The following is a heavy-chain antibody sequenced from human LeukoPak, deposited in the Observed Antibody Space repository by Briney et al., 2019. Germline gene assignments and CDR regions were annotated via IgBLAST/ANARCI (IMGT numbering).Heavy chain of an antibody. CDR1: GYTFTGYY. D-gene: IGHD1-26*01. CDR3: ARGWSGSYYSHYYYYLDV. J-gene: IGHJ6*03. Sequence: ASVKVSCKASGYTFTGYYMHWVRQAPGQGLEWMGWINPNSGGTNYAQKFQGRVTMTRDTSISTAYMELSRLRSDDTAVYYCARGWSGSYYSHYYYYLDVLGKGTTVTVSS. V-gene: IGHV1-2*02. CDR2: INPNSGGT.